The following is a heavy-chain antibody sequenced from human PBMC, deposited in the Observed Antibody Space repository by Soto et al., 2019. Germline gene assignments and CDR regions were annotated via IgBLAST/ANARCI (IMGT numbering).Heavy chain of an antibody. D-gene: IGHD1-26*01. J-gene: IGHJ6*03. CDR3: AKDRSIGSYYYYYMDV. CDR1: GFTFSSYA. CDR2: ISGSGGST. V-gene: IGHV3-23*01. Sequence: GGSLRLSCAASGFTFSSYAMSWVRQAPGKGLEWVSAISGSGGSTYYADSVKGRFTISRDNSKNTLYLQMNSLRAEDTALYYCAKDRSIGSYYYYYMDVWGKGTTVTVSS.